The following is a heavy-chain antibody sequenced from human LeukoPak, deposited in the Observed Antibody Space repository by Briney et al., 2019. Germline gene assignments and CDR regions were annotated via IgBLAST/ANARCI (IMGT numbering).Heavy chain of an antibody. CDR2: FDPEDGET. D-gene: IGHD3-3*01. V-gene: IGHV1-24*01. J-gene: IGHJ6*03. CDR1: GYTLTELS. CDR3: ATTTIFGVVTYDYYYMDV. Sequence: ASVKVSCKVSGYTLTELSMHWVRQAPGKGLEWMGGFDPEDGETIYAQKFQGRVTMTEDTSTDTAYMELSSLRSEDTAVYYCATTTIFGVVTYDYYYMDVWGKGTTVTVSS.